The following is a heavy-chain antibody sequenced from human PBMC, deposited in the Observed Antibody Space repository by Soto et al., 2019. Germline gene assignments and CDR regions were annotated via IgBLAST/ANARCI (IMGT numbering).Heavy chain of an antibody. J-gene: IGHJ4*02. D-gene: IGHD3-9*01. CDR3: ARAGFYILTPFDY. V-gene: IGHV1-3*01. Sequence: VASVKVSCKASGYTFTSYAMHWVRQAPGQRLEWMGWINAGNGNTKYSQKFQGRVTITRDTSASTAYMELSSLRSEDTAVYYCARAGFYILTPFDYWGQGTLVTVSS. CDR1: GYTFTSYA. CDR2: INAGNGNT.